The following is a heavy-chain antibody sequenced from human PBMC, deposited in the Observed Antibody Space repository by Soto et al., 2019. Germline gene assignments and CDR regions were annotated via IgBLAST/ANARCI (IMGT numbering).Heavy chain of an antibody. CDR1: GYSFTSYW. V-gene: IGHV5-51*01. CDR2: IYPGDSDT. CDR3: ARLPGYDGSAYSPFDY. D-gene: IGHD3-22*01. J-gene: IGHJ4*02. Sequence: PGESLKISCKGSGYSFTSYWIGWVRQMPGKGLEWMGIIYPGDSDTRYSPSFQGQVTISVDKSISTAYLLWSSLKASDTAIYYCARLPGYDGSAYSPFDYWGQGTLVTVSS.